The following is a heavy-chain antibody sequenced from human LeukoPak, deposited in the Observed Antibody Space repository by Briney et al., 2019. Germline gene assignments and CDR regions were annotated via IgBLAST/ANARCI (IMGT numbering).Heavy chain of an antibody. V-gene: IGHV4-34*01. Sequence: SETLSLTCAVYGGSFSGYYWSCIRQPPGKGLEWIGEINHGGGTNYNPSLKSRVTISGDTSKNQLSLKLSSVTAADTAVYYCARGLNEYSYAGVGYWGQGTLVTVSS. CDR1: GGSFSGYY. J-gene: IGHJ4*02. D-gene: IGHD5-18*01. CDR3: ARGLNEYSYAGVGY. CDR2: INHGGGT.